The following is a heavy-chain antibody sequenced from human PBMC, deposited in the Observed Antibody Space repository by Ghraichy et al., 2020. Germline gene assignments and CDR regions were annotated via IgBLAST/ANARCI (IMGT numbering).Heavy chain of an antibody. J-gene: IGHJ6*02. D-gene: IGHD3-3*01. CDR3: ARLHPISTYYDFWSGYSHGMDV. CDR1: GGSISSSSYY. Sequence: SETLSLTCTVSGGSISSSSYYWGWIRPPPGKGLEWIGSIYYSGSTYYNPSLKSLVTITVDTSKNQFSLKLSPVTAADTAVYYSARLHPISTYYDFWSGYSHGMDVWGQGTTVTVSS. V-gene: IGHV4-39*01. CDR2: IYYSGST.